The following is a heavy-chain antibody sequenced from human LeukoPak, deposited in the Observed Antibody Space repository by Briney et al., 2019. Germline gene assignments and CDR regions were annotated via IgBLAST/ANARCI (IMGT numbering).Heavy chain of an antibody. Sequence: GGSLRLSCAASGFTFSSYAMSWVRQAPGKGLEWVSAISGSGGSTYYADSVKGRFTISRDNSSDTLYLQMNSLRAEDTAVYSCAKGYYDYVWGSYYFDYWGQGTLVTVSS. D-gene: IGHD3-16*01. CDR2: ISGSGGST. V-gene: IGHV3-23*01. CDR1: GFTFSSYA. J-gene: IGHJ4*02. CDR3: AKGYYDYVWGSYYFDY.